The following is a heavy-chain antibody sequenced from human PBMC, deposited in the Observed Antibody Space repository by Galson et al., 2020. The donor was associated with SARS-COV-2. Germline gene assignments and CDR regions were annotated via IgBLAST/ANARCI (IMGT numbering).Heavy chain of an antibody. V-gene: IGHV4-34*01. CDR2: INHSGST. CDR1: GGSFSGYY. CDR3: ARGPYSSSWYRPRINWFDP. Sequence: SETLSLTCAVYGGSFSGYYWSWIRQPPGKGLEWIGEINHSGSTNYNPSLKSRVTISVDTSKNQFSLKLSSVTAADTAVYYCARGPYSSSWYRPRINWFDPWGQGTLVTVSS. D-gene: IGHD6-13*01. J-gene: IGHJ5*02.